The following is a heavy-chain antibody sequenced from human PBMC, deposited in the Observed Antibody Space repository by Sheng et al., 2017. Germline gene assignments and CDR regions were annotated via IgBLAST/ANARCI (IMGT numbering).Heavy chain of an antibody. J-gene: IGHJ4*02. D-gene: IGHD6-19*01. Sequence: EVQLVESGGGLVKPGGSLRLSCAASGFTFTTYSMNWVRRAPGKGLEWVSSISSTSGYIYYADSLKGRFTISRDNARNSLYLQMNSLKAEDTAVYYCARGADYFDYWGQGTLVT. CDR2: ISSTSGYI. CDR3: ARGADYFDY. CDR1: GFTFTTYS. V-gene: IGHV3-21*01.